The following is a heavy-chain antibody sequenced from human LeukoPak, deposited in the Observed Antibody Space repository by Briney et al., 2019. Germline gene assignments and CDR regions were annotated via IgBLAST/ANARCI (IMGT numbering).Heavy chain of an antibody. J-gene: IGHJ4*02. CDR3: TRQWSTAGAGPMDFDY. V-gene: IGHV3-73*01. D-gene: IGHD6-13*01. CDR1: GFTFSGSA. Sequence: GGSLRLSCAASGFTFSGSAMHWVRQAPGKGLEWVGHIGSKANNYATTYAASVKGRFTISRDDSKNTAYLQMNSLKTEDTALYRCTRQWSTAGAGPMDFDYWGQGTLVTVYS. CDR2: IGSKANNYAT.